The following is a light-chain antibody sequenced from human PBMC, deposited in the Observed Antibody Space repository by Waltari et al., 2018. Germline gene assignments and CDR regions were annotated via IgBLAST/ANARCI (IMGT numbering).Light chain of an antibody. V-gene: IGLV3-21*04. CDR1: NIGSYS. J-gene: IGLJ1*01. CDR2: YDS. Sequence: SYVLTQPPSVSVAPGETARITCGGDNIGSYSVHWYQQKPRQVPVLVIFYDSDRPSGIPARFSGSNSGNTATLTITSVEAGDEARYYCQVWHPDIDPGVFGTGTEVTVL. CDR3: QVWHPDIDPGV.